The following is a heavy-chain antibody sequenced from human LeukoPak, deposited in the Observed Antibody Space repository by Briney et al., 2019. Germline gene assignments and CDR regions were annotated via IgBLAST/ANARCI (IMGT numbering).Heavy chain of an antibody. CDR3: ASLDSSSTSCYLFH. CDR2: IYYSGST. Sequence: PSETLSLTCTVSGGSISSYYWSWIRQTPGKGLEWIGYIYYSGSTNYNPSLKSRVNISVDTSKNQFSLKLSSVTAADTALYYCASLDSSSTSCYLFHWGQGTLVTVSS. V-gene: IGHV4-59*08. CDR1: GGSISSYY. J-gene: IGHJ4*02. D-gene: IGHD2-2*01.